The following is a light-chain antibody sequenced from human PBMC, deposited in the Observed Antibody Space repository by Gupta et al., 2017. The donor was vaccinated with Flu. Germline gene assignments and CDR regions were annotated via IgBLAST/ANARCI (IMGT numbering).Light chain of an antibody. CDR1: QRLLFSDGNTC. J-gene: IGKJ2*01. CDR2: LAS. V-gene: IGKV2-28*01. CDR3: MQALHTPYT. Sequence: ISWRSSQRLLFSDGNTCLVVYLQKPGQSPQVLISLASSRASGVPDRFSGSGSGTDFTLKISRVEAEDVGVYFCMQALHTPYTFGQGTSLEIK.